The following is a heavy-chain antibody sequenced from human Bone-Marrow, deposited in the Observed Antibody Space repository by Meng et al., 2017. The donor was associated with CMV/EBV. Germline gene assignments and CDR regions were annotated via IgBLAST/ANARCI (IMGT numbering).Heavy chain of an antibody. CDR1: GYNFTRYG. D-gene: IGHD2-2*01. J-gene: IGHJ6*02. CDR3: AKEDCSSTSCYHYGMDV. Sequence: ASAKVSCNASGYNFTRYGISLVRQVPGQGLEWMGWISAYNVNTNYAQKLQGRVTMSTDTSKSTAYMELRSLGSDDTVVYYCAKEDCSSTSCYHYGMDVWGQGTTVTVSS. V-gene: IGHV1-18*01. CDR2: ISAYNVNT.